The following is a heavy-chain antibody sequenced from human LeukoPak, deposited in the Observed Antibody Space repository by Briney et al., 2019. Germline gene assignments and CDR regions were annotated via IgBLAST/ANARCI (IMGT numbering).Heavy chain of an antibody. CDR1: GGSISSGIYY. D-gene: IGHD3-9*01. V-gene: IGHV4-39*07. J-gene: IGHJ6*03. CDR2: INHSGST. CDR3: ARVPPNYDILTGYWGDYYYYYMDV. Sequence: PSETLSLTCTVSGGSISSGIYYWSWIRQPPGKGLEWIGEINHSGSTNYNPSLKSRVTISVDTSKNQFSLKLSSVTAADTAVYYCARVPPNYDILTGYWGDYYYYYMDVWGKGTTVTISS.